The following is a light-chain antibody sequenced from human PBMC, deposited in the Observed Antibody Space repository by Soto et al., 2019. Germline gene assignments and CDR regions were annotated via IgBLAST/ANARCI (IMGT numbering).Light chain of an antibody. CDR2: GAS. V-gene: IGKV3-15*01. Sequence: EIVMTQSPATLSVSPGERATLSCRASQSVSSNLAWYQQKPGQTPRLLIYGASTRATGIPARFSGSGSGTEVTITISSLQSEYLAVYYCQQYNNWPPWTFGQGTKVEIK. J-gene: IGKJ1*01. CDR3: QQYNNWPPWT. CDR1: QSVSSN.